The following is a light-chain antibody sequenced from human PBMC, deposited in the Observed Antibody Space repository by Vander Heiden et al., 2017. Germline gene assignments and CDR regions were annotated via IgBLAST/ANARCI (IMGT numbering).Light chain of an antibody. Sequence: EIVLTQSPGTLSLSPGERATLSCRAGQSVSSRYFAWYQQKPGQAPRLLIYGASSRATGIPDRFSGSGSGTDFTLTISRLEPEDFAVYYCQQYATSPWTFSQGTKVEIK. CDR1: QSVSSRY. CDR2: GAS. CDR3: QQYATSPWT. J-gene: IGKJ1*01. V-gene: IGKV3-20*01.